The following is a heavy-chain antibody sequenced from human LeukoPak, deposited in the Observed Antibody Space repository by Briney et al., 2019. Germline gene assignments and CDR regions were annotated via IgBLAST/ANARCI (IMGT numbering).Heavy chain of an antibody. J-gene: IGHJ4*02. CDR3: ARYNWNDPDY. CDR2: IYYSGST. Sequence: SETLSLTCTVSGGSVSSGSYYWSWIRQPPGKGLEWIGYIYYSGSTNYNPSLKSRVTISVDTSKNQFSLKLSSVTAAGTAVYYCARYNWNDPDYWGQGTLVTVSS. D-gene: IGHD1-20*01. V-gene: IGHV4-61*01. CDR1: GGSVSSGSYY.